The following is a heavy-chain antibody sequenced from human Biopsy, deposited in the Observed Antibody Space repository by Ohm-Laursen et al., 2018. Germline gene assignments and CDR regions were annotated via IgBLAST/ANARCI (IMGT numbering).Heavy chain of an antibody. CDR3: ARDYDTSGYYYVS. CDR2: IFYRGST. V-gene: IGHV4-39*01. D-gene: IGHD3-22*01. J-gene: IGHJ5*02. Sequence: SDTLSLTCTVSGGSISNNNYYWGWIRQPPGKGLEWIGSIFYRGSTHYKPSFKSRVNISVDTSKNQFSLKLNSVTAADTAVYYCARDYDTSGYYYVSWGQGTLVTVSS. CDR1: GGSISNNNYY.